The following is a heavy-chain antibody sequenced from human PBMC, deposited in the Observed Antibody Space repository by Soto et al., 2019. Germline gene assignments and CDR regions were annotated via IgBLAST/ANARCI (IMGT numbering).Heavy chain of an antibody. D-gene: IGHD5-12*01. CDR2: LSRSGGAT. CDR1: AFILTSCS. V-gene: IGHV3-23*01. CDR3: AKGEMATIRNSFDP. Sequence: GGPRRLSWGTSAFILTSCSMSWVRQTPGKRLEWVSALSRSGGATYYADSVKGRFTISRDTSTNTLYLQMSNLRAEDTAIYYSAKGEMATIRNSFDP. J-gene: IGHJ5*02.